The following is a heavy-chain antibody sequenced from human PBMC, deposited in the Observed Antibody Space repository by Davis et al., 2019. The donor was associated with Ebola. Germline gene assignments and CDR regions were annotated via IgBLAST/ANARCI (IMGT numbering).Heavy chain of an antibody. CDR3: ARECGSSSTCQGFDY. V-gene: IGHV1-46*01. CDR2: VNPSGVCT. Sequence: ASVKVSCKASGYSFTKYYIHWVRQAPGQGLDWMGIVNPSGVCTGYAQELQGRVTMTTDRSTSTVYMELSSLRSDDTAVYYCARECGSSSTCQGFDYWGQGTLVTVSS. J-gene: IGHJ4*02. D-gene: IGHD2-2*01. CDR1: GYSFTKYY.